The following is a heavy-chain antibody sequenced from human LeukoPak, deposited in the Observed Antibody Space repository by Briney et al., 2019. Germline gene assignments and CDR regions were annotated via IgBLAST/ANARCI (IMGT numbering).Heavy chain of an antibody. Sequence: GGSLRLSCAASGFTFSNAWMSWVRQAPGKGLEWVGRIKSKTDGGTTDYAAPVKGRFTISRDDSKNTLYLQMNSLRAEDTAVYYCAKDAVPTYYYDNSGYYGYFDYWGQGTLVTVSS. D-gene: IGHD3-22*01. CDR1: GFTFSNAW. CDR3: AKDAVPTYYYDNSGYYGYFDY. V-gene: IGHV3-15*01. CDR2: IKSKTDGGTT. J-gene: IGHJ4*02.